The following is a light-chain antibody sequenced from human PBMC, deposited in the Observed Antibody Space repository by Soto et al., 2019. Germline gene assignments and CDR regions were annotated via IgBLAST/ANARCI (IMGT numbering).Light chain of an antibody. Sequence: EIFLTQSPVTLSLCRWEIATLSCRASQSVRTYLAWYQVKPGQAPRLLIYDASSRASGVPARFSGSGSGTDFTLTISSLEPEDFALYYCQQRNSWPPITFGQGTRLEIK. V-gene: IGKV3-11*01. CDR3: QQRNSWPPIT. J-gene: IGKJ5*01. CDR2: DAS. CDR1: QSVRTY.